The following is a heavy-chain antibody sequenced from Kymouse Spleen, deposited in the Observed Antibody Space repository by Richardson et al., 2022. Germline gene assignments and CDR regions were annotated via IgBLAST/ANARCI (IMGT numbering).Heavy chain of an antibody. CDR1: GFTFSSYS. V-gene: IGHV3-21*03. CDR3: ASANWNYDAFDI. CDR2: ISSSSSYI. Sequence: EVQLVESGGGLVKPGGSLRLSCAASGFTFSSYSMNWVRQAPGKGLEWVSSISSSSSYIYYADSVKGRFTISRDNAKNSLYLQMNSLRAEDTAVYYCASANWNYDAFDIWGQGTMVTVSS. D-gene: IGHD1-7*01. J-gene: IGHJ3*02.